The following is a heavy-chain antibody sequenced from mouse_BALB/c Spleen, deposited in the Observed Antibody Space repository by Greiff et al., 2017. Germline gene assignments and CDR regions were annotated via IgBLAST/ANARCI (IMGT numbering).Heavy chain of an antibody. D-gene: IGHD1-1*01. V-gene: IGHV3-6*02. J-gene: IGHJ2*01. CDR3: ARDYYGSSYVLDY. CDR1: GYSITSGYY. CDR2: ISYDGSN. Sequence: ESGPGLVKPSQSLSLTCSVTGYSITSGYYWNWIRQFPGNKLEWMGYISYDGSNNYNPSLKNRISITRDTSKNQFFLKLNSVTTEDTATYYCARDYYGSSYVLDYWGQGTTLTVSS.